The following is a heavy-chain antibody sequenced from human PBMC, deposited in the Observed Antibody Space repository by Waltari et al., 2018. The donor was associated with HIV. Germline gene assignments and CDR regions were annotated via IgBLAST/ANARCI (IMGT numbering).Heavy chain of an antibody. CDR2: IIPIFGTA. CDR1: GGTFSSHA. V-gene: IGHV1-69*01. Sequence: QVQLVQSGAEVKKPGSSVKVSCKASGGTFSSHAISWVRQAPGQGLEWMGGIIPIFGTANYAQKFQGRVTITADESTSTAYMELSSLRSEDTAVYYCATLLGWDYGDSQGAFDIWGQGTMVTVSS. J-gene: IGHJ3*02. D-gene: IGHD4-17*01. CDR3: ATLLGWDYGDSQGAFDI.